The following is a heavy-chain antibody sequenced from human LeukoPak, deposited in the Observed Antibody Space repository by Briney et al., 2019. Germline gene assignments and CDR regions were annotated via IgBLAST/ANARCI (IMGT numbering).Heavy chain of an antibody. J-gene: IGHJ4*02. CDR3: ARGAPGSYCSGGSCPYFDY. Sequence: GASVKVSCKASGYTFTSYDVKWVRQATGQGLEWMGWVNPNSGHTGYAQKFQGRVTMTTNTSISTAYMELSSLRSEDTAVYYCARGAPGSYCSGGSCPYFDYWGQGTLVSVSS. CDR1: GYTFTSYD. CDR2: VNPNSGHT. V-gene: IGHV1-8*01. D-gene: IGHD2-15*01.